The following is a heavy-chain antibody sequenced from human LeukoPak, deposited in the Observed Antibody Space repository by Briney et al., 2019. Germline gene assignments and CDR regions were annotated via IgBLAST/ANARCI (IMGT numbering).Heavy chain of an antibody. V-gene: IGHV3-30-3*01. CDR3: ARAYDILTGYPHY. CDR2: ISYDGSNK. D-gene: IGHD3-9*01. CDR1: GFTFSSYA. Sequence: GGSLRLSCAASGFTFSSYAMHWVRQAPGKGLEWVAVISYDGSNKYYADSVKGRFTIFRDNSKNTLYLQMNSLRAEDTAVYYCARAYDILTGYPHYWGQGTLVTVSS. J-gene: IGHJ4*02.